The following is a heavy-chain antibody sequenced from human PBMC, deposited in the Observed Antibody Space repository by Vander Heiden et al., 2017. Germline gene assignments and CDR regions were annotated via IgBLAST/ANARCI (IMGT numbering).Heavy chain of an antibody. J-gene: IGHJ4*02. CDR1: GGSISSSNYY. Sequence: QVQLQESGPGLVKPSETLSLTCAVSGGSISSSNYYWGWIRQPPGKGLEWIGSMSYSGSTYCKPSLKRRVTIAVDTSKNQFSLKLNSVTAADTAVYYCARSTYSITVVGSLIPNYFDYWGQGTLVTVSS. D-gene: IGHD3-3*01. CDR3: ARSTYSITVVGSLIPNYFDY. V-gene: IGHV4-39*01. CDR2: MSYSGST.